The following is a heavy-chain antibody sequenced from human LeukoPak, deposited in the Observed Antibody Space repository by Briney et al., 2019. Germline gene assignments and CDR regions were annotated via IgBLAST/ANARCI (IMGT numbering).Heavy chain of an antibody. CDR2: ISGSGGNT. J-gene: IGHJ5*02. V-gene: IGHV3-23*01. CDR3: AKPLGYYTGGVCYSNYFDP. CDR1: GFTFYNYA. D-gene: IGHD2-8*02. Sequence: GGSLRLSCAASGFTFYNYAMSWVRQAPGKGLEWVSTISGSGGNTYYADSVKGRFTISRDNSENTLYLQMNSLRAEDTAVYYCAKPLGYYTGGVCYSNYFDPWGQGTLVTVSS.